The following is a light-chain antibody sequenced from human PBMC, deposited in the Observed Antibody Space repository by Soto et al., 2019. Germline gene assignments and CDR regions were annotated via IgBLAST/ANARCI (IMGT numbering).Light chain of an antibody. V-gene: IGKV1-33*01. CDR2: DAS. J-gene: IGKJ4*01. CDR3: QQYSSMLS. Sequence: DIQMTHSPYSLSASVGDRVTIACHSSHDVRWYLNWFQQKPGEAPKLLIYDASNLERGVPARFSGSGSGTYFTLTISSLQPEDVATYYCQQYSSMLSFGVGTEVDLK. CDR1: HDVRWY.